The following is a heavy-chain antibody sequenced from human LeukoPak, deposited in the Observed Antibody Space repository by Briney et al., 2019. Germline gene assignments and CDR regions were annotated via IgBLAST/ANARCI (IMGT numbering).Heavy chain of an antibody. CDR3: ARHFREADYYDSSGYQLPGYYFDY. Sequence: GGSLRLSCAAPEFTFSSYAMQWVRQAPGKGLEWVSGISASGGSTYYADSVKGRFTISRDNAKNSLYLQMNSLRAEDTAVYYCARHFREADYYDSSGYQLPGYYFDYWGQGTLVTVSS. CDR2: ISASGGST. V-gene: IGHV3-23*01. J-gene: IGHJ4*02. CDR1: EFTFSSYA. D-gene: IGHD3-22*01.